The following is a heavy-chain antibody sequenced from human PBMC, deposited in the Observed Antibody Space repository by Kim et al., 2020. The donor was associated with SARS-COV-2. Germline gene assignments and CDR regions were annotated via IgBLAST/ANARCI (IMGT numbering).Heavy chain of an antibody. V-gene: IGHV3-23*01. D-gene: IGHD2-15*01. J-gene: IGHJ2*01. CDR2: ISGSGGST. CDR3: AKGGVVVAATLSTRNWYFDL. Sequence: GGSLRLSCAASGFTFSSYAMSWVRQAPGKGLEWVSAISGSGGSTYYADSVKGRFTISRDNSKNTLYLQMNSLRAEDTAVYYCAKGGVVVAATLSTRNWYFDLWGRGTLVTVSS. CDR1: GFTFSSYA.